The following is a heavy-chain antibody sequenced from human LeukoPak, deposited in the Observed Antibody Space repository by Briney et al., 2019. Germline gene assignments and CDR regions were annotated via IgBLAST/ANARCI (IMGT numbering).Heavy chain of an antibody. CDR3: ARGTIFGYFDY. Sequence: GGSLRLSCAASGFTFSSYAMTWVRQAPGKGLEWVSGISGSGGNTYYTDSVRGRLSISRDNSKNTLYLQVNSLRAEDTALYYCARGTIFGYFDYWGQGTLVTVSS. J-gene: IGHJ4*02. CDR2: ISGSGGNT. CDR1: GFTFSSYA. D-gene: IGHD3-3*01. V-gene: IGHV3-23*01.